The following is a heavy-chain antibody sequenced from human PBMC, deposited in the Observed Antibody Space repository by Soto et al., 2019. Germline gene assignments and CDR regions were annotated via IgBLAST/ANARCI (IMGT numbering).Heavy chain of an antibody. CDR1: GFTFSSYW. CDR3: ARERPYSSSSGYGFFDI. Sequence: GGSLRLSCAASGFTFSSYWMSWVRQAPGKGLEWVANIKQDGSEKYYVDSVKGRFTISRDNAKNSLYLQMNSLRAEDTAVYYCARERPYSSSSGYGFFDIWGQGTMVTVSS. D-gene: IGHD6-6*01. V-gene: IGHV3-7*05. CDR2: IKQDGSEK. J-gene: IGHJ3*02.